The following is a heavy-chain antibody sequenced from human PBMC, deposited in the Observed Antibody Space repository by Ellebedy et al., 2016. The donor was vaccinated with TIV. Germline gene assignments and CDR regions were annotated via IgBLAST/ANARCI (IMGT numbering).Heavy chain of an antibody. CDR3: AASSEVTILPLFDY. CDR2: ISWNSGSI. Sequence: SLKISXAASGFTFDDYAMHWVRQAPGKGLEWVSGISWNSGSIGYADSVKGRFTISRDNAKNSLYLQMNSLRAEDTALYYCAASSEVTILPLFDYWGQGTLVTVSS. V-gene: IGHV3-9*01. CDR1: GFTFDDYA. J-gene: IGHJ4*02. D-gene: IGHD3-3*01.